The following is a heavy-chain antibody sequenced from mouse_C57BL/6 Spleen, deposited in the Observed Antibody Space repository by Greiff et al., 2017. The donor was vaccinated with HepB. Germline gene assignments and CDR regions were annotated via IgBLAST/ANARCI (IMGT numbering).Heavy chain of an antibody. CDR2: IYPRSGNT. V-gene: IGHV1-81*01. Sequence: VQLKESGAELARPGASVKLSCKASGYTFTSYGISWVKQRTGQGLEWIGEIYPRSGNTYYNEKFKGKATLTADKSSSTAYMELRSLTSEDSAVYFCARRGQLRLMDYWGQGTSVTVSS. CDR1: GYTFTSYG. J-gene: IGHJ4*01. D-gene: IGHD3-2*02. CDR3: ARRGQLRLMDY.